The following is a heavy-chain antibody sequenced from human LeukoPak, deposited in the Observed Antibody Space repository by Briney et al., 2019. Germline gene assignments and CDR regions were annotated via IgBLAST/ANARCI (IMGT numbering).Heavy chain of an antibody. CDR1: GGSINSSSCY. J-gene: IGHJ2*01. V-gene: IGHV4-39*01. CDR2: IYYSGST. D-gene: IGHD6-19*01. Sequence: PSETLSLTCTVSGGSINSSSCYWGWIRQPPGKGLEWIGSIYYSGSTYYNPSLKSRVTISVDTSKNQFSLKLSSVTAADTAVYYCATPTTYSSGWHRYFDLWGRGTLVTVSS. CDR3: ATPTTYSSGWHRYFDL.